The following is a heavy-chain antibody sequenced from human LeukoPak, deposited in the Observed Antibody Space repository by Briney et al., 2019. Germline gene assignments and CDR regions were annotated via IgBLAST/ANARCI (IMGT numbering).Heavy chain of an antibody. Sequence: ASVKVSCKASGYTFTGYYMHWVRQAPGQGLEWMGWINPNSGGTNYAQKFQGRVTMSRDTSISTAYMELSRLRSADTAVYYCARDRVTGPDFDYWGQGTLVTVSS. D-gene: IGHD1-14*01. CDR2: INPNSGGT. J-gene: IGHJ4*02. V-gene: IGHV1-2*02. CDR3: ARDRVTGPDFDY. CDR1: GYTFTGYY.